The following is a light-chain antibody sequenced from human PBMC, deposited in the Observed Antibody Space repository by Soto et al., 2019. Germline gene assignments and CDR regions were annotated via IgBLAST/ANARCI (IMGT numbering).Light chain of an antibody. CDR2: SNN. J-gene: IGLJ3*02. CDR3: ATWDDTLNGLV. Sequence: QSVLTQPPSASGTPGQRVTISCSGSSSNIGSNTVNWYQQLPGTAPKLLFYSNNRRPSGVPGRFSGSKSGTSASLAISGLQSEDEADYYCATWDDTLNGLVFGGGTKVTVL. V-gene: IGLV1-44*01. CDR1: SSNIGSNT.